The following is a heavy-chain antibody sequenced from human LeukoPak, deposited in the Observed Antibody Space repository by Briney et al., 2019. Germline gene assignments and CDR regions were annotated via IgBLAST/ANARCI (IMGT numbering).Heavy chain of an antibody. CDR2: IYHSGST. Sequence: PSETLSLTCAVSGGSISSGGYSWSWIRQPPGKGLEWIGYIYHSGSTYYNPSLKSRVTISVDRSKNQFSLKLSSVTAADTAVYYCARDLWFGELFYGMDVWGQGTTVAVSS. J-gene: IGHJ6*02. CDR1: GGSISSGGYS. D-gene: IGHD3-10*01. V-gene: IGHV4-30-2*01. CDR3: ARDLWFGELFYGMDV.